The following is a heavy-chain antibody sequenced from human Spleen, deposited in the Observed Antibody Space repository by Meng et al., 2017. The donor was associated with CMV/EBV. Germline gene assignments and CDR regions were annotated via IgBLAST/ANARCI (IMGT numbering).Heavy chain of an antibody. CDR1: GGSISSSSYY. J-gene: IGHJ6*02. V-gene: IGHV4-39*07. Sequence: SKTLSLTCTVSGGSISSSSYYWGWIRQPPGKGLEWIGSIYYSGSTYYNPSLKSRVTISVDTSKNQFSLKLSSVTAADTAVYYCARALHDMDVWGQGTTVTVSS. CDR2: IYYSGST. CDR3: ARALHDMDV.